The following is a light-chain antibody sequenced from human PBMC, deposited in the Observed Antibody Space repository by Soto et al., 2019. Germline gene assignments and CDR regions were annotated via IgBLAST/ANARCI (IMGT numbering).Light chain of an antibody. CDR3: LQDYNYPWT. Sequence: AIQMTQSPSSLSASVGDRVTITCRASQDIRSDLGWYQPKPGKAPKLLIYAASRLQSGVPSRFSGSGSGTDFTRNISSLQPEDFATYDCLQDYNYPWTFGQGTQVEIK. J-gene: IGKJ1*01. V-gene: IGKV1-6*01. CDR1: QDIRSD. CDR2: AAS.